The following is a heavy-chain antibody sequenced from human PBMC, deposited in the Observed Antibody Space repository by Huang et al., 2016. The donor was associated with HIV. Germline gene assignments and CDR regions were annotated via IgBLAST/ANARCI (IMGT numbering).Heavy chain of an antibody. CDR2: IYSNGDG. J-gene: IGHJ4*02. D-gene: IGHD6-25*01. Sequence: QITLRESGPALVKPTQTLTLTCTFSGFSLTTTGVGVGWIRQPPGQALEWLAFIYSNGDGRYSPSLSSRLTITKDTSKNQVVLTMTNMDPVDTATCYCAHSTDASAATFYFDFWGQGTLVAVSS. CDR3: AHSTDASAATFYFDF. V-gene: IGHV2-5*01. CDR1: GFSLTTTGVG.